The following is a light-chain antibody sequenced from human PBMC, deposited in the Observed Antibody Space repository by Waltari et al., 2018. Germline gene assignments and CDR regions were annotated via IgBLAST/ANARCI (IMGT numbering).Light chain of an antibody. Sequence: DIQMTQSPSTLSASVGDRVTITCRASRSISSWLAWYQQKPGKAPSLLIYKASSLKSGVPSRFSGSGSVTEFTLTISSLQPDDFASYYCQQYYDSSTFGQGTKLELK. CDR2: KAS. CDR3: QQYYDSST. CDR1: RSISSW. V-gene: IGKV1-5*03. J-gene: IGKJ1*01.